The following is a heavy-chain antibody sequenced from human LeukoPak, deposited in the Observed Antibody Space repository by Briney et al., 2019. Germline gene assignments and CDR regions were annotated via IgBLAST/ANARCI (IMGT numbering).Heavy chain of an antibody. V-gene: IGHV3-30*05. CDR3: VKGTPDTATGMDY. CDR2: ISSDGTNK. Sequence: AGGSLRLSCADSGFIFRNYGMPWVRQGPGKGLEWVAVISSDGTNKNHADSVKGRFTISRDNSKSTLYLQMNSLKPEDTAIYYCVKGTPDTATGMDYWGQGTLVIVSS. J-gene: IGHJ4*02. D-gene: IGHD5-18*01. CDR1: GFIFRNYG.